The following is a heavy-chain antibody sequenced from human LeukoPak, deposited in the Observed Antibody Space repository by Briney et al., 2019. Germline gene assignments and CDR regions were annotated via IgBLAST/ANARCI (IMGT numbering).Heavy chain of an antibody. D-gene: IGHD3-22*01. CDR2: INSDGSST. CDR3: ARVSGTDSSGCVEIDF. Sequence: PGGSLRLSCAASGFTFSSYWMHWVRQAPGKGLVWVSRINSDGSSTTHADSVKGRFTISRDNAKNTLYLQMNSLRAEDTAVYYCARVSGTDSSGCVEIDFWGQGTLVTVSS. J-gene: IGHJ4*02. V-gene: IGHV3-74*01. CDR1: GFTFSSYW.